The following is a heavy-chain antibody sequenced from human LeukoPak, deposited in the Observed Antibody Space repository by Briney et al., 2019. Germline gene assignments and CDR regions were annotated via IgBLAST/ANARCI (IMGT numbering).Heavy chain of an antibody. V-gene: IGHV3-64D*06. CDR1: GFTFSSFA. CDR2: IYSDGSRT. Sequence: GGSLRLSCAASGFTFSSFAMHWVRQAPGKGLEYLSAIYSDGSRTYYADSVKGRFTTSRDNSKNTLYFEMSSLRVEDTAVYYCVKSPGSGWPDWGQGTLLTVSS. J-gene: IGHJ4*02. D-gene: IGHD6-19*01. CDR3: VKSPGSGWPD.